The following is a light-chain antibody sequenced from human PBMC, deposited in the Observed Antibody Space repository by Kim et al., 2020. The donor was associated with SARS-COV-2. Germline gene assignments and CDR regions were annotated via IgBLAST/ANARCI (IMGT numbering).Light chain of an antibody. V-gene: IGLV3-1*01. CDR2: QDS. Sequence: VSPGQTASITCSGEKLGDKYACWYQQKPSQSPVLVIYQDSKPPSGIPERFSSSNSGNTATLTISGTQAMDEADYYCQAWDSSTKVFRTGTKVTVL. CDR1: KLGDKY. J-gene: IGLJ1*01. CDR3: QAWDSSTKV.